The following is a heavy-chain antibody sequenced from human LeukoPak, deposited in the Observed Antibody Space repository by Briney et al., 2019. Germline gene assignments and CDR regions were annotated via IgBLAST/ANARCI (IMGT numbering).Heavy chain of an antibody. CDR1: GYTFTSYG. CDR2: ISAYNGYT. D-gene: IGHD3-22*01. J-gene: IGHJ4*02. CDR3: ARRTRDYYDSSGYYPFDY. V-gene: IGHV1-18*01. Sequence: ASVKVSCKASGYTFTSYGINWVRQAPGQGLEWMGWISAYNGYTNYAQKFQGRVTMTTDTSTNTAYMELRSLRSDDTAMYYCARRTRDYYDSSGYYPFDYWGQGTLVTVSS.